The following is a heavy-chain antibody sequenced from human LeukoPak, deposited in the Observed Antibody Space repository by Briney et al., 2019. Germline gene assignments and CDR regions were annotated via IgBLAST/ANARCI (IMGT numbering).Heavy chain of an antibody. CDR1: GGSISSGGYF. D-gene: IGHD1-26*01. Sequence: SQTLSLTCTVSGGSISSGGYFWSWIRQPPGKGLEWIGSIYHSGSTYYNPSLKSRVTISVDTSKNQFSLKLSSVTAADTAVYYCARGEVGWELPAEYFQHWGQGTLVTVSS. CDR3: ARGEVGWELPAEYFQH. J-gene: IGHJ1*01. V-gene: IGHV4-30-2*03. CDR2: IYHSGST.